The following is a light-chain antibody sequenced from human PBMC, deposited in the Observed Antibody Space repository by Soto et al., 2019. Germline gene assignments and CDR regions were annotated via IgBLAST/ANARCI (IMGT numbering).Light chain of an antibody. Sequence: EIVMTQSPATLSVSPGERVTLSCRARQSVGSNLAWYQQKPGQAPRLLIYGASNRATGIPDRFSGGGSGTDFTLTITRLEPEDFAVYYCQQYGSSPRTFGQGTRLAIK. CDR1: QSVGSN. J-gene: IGKJ5*01. V-gene: IGKV3-20*01. CDR2: GAS. CDR3: QQYGSSPRT.